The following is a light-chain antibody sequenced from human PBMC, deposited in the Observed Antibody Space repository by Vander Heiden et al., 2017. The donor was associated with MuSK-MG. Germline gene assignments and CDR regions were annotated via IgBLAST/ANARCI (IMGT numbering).Light chain of an antibody. CDR2: DVS. CDR3: QQRSNWPPLT. CDR1: QSVSNH. J-gene: IGKJ4*01. V-gene: IGKV3-11*01. Sequence: EIVLTQSPATLSLSPGERATLSCRASQSVSNHLAWYQQKPGQPPRLLIYDVSNREPGIAARFSGSGYGTDFTLTISSREPEDFAVYYCQQRSNWPPLTFGGGTRVEMK.